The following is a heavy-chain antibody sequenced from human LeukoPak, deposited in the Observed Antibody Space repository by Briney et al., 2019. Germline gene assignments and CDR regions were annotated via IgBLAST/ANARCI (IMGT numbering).Heavy chain of an antibody. CDR2: ISAYNGNT. J-gene: IGHJ3*02. V-gene: IGHV1-18*04. CDR1: GYTFTGYY. Sequence: ASVKVSCKASGYTFTGYYMHWVRQAPGQGLEWMGWISAYNGNTNYAQKLQGRVTMTTDTSTSTAYMELRSLRSDDTAVYYCAREITSDAFDIWGQGTMVTVSS. CDR3: AREITSDAFDI. D-gene: IGHD3-10*01.